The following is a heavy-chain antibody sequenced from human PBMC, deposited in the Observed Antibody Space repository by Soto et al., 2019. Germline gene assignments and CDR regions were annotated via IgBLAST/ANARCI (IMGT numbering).Heavy chain of an antibody. V-gene: IGHV3-7*01. CDR3: ARLDGGVSTFDD. D-gene: IGHD1-26*01. Sequence: GGSLRLSCGASGFTFSSHWMTWVRQAPGKGLEWVASINPDGSVKHYVDSVKGRFTISRDNADHSLYLQMSSLRAEDTAVYYSARLDGGVSTFDDWGQGTPVTVSS. J-gene: IGHJ4*02. CDR1: GFTFSSHW. CDR2: INPDGSVK.